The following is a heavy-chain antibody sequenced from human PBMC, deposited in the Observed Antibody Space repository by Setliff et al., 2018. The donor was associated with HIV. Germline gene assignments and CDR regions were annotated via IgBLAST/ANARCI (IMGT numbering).Heavy chain of an antibody. J-gene: IGHJ6*03. CDR3: ARRRPPPSGLYSAYYMDV. V-gene: IGHV4-59*08. CDR2: VYYTGST. D-gene: IGHD1-26*01. CDR1: GGSISRYY. Sequence: PSETLSLTCTVSGGSISRYYWSWIRQSPGKGLEWIGYVYYTGSTNYNPSLKSRVTIGVDTSKNQFSLKLTSVTAADAAVYYCARRRPPPSGLYSAYYMDVWGTGTTVTVS.